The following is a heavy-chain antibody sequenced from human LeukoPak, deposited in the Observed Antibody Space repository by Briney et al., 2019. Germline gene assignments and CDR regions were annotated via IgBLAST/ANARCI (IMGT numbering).Heavy chain of an antibody. Sequence: SETLSLTCAVYGGSFSGYYWSWIRQPPGKGLEWIGEINHSGSTNYNPSLKSRVTISVDTSKNQFSLKLSSVTAADTAVYYCAGGRSGHRGYYYYYMDVWGKGTTVTVSS. CDR3: AGGRSGHRGYYYYYMDV. CDR2: INHSGST. V-gene: IGHV4-34*01. CDR1: GGSFSGYY. J-gene: IGHJ6*03. D-gene: IGHD3-3*01.